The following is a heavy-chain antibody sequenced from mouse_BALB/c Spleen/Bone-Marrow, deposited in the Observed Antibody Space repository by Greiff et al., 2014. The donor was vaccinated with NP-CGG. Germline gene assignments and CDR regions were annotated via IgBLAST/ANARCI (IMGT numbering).Heavy chain of an antibody. CDR2: IAPGSGST. D-gene: IGHD2-1*01. Sequence: DLVKPGASVKLSCKATGYTFTSYWINWIKQRPGQGLEWIGRIAPGSGSTYYNEMFKGKATLTVDTSSSTAYIQLSSPSSEDSAGYFCARFPIYYGNYGAMDYWGQGTSVTVSS. CDR3: ARFPIYYGNYGAMDY. V-gene: IGHV1S41*01. CDR1: GYTFTSYW. J-gene: IGHJ4*01.